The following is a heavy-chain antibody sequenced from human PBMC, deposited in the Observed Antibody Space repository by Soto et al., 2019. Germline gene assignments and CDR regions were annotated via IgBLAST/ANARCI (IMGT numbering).Heavy chain of an antibody. Sequence: GESLKISCKGSGYSFTSYWIIWVRQMPGKGLEWMGRIDPSDSYTNYSPSFQGHVTISADKSISTAYLQWSSLKASDTAMYYCARHPPGRNWTFFDYWGQGTLVTVSS. D-gene: IGHD1-20*01. J-gene: IGHJ4*02. CDR2: IDPSDSYT. CDR1: GYSFTSYW. CDR3: ARHPPGRNWTFFDY. V-gene: IGHV5-10-1*01.